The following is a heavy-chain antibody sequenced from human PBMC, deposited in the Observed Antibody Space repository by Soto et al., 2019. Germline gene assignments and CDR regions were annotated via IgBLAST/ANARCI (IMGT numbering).Heavy chain of an antibody. Sequence: SETLSLTCAVYGGSFSGYYWSWIRQPPGKGLEWIGEINHSGSTNYNPSLKSRVTISVDTSKNQFSLKLSSVTAADTAVYYCARGYGTTFYWFDPWGQGTLVTVSS. CDR2: INHSGST. J-gene: IGHJ5*02. V-gene: IGHV4-34*01. CDR1: GGSFSGYY. D-gene: IGHD1-1*01. CDR3: ARGYGTTFYWFDP.